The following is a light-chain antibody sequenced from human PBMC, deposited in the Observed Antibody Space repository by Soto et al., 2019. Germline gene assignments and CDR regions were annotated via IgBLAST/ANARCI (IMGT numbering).Light chain of an antibody. CDR3: AVWDDSVSRGV. Sequence: QSALTQPPSASGTPGQRVTISCSGSSSNIGSNYVYWYQQFPGTAPKLLMYTSNKRPSGVPDRFSGSKSGTSAALAISGLRSEDEANYHCAVWDDSVSRGVFGG. V-gene: IGLV1-47*01. J-gene: IGLJ3*02. CDR2: TSN. CDR1: SSNIGSNY.